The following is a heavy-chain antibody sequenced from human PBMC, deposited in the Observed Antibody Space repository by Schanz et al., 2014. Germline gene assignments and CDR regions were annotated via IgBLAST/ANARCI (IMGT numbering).Heavy chain of an antibody. CDR1: GFTFSNYW. CDR3: ARELPGVVAFDF. CDR2: ISGGGGTT. V-gene: IGHV3-23*04. D-gene: IGHD7-27*01. Sequence: EVQLVESGGGLVQPGGSLRLSCAASGFTFSNYWMHWVRQAPGKGLVWVSAISGGGGTTYYADSVRGRITMSRDNSKNTMYLQINNLRADDTAVYYCARELPGVVAFDFWGQGTMVTVSS. J-gene: IGHJ3*01.